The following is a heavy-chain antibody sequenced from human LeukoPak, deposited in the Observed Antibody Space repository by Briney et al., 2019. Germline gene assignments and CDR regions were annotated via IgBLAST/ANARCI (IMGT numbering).Heavy chain of an antibody. CDR1: GFTFSSYS. V-gene: IGHV3-21*01. CDR3: ARGGPSGSYYSCY. D-gene: IGHD1-26*01. CDR2: ISSSSSYI. Sequence: GGSLRLSCAASGFTFSSYSMNWVRQAPGEGLEWVSSISSSSSYIYYADSVKGRFTISRDNAKNSLYLQMNSLRAEDTAVYYCARGGPSGSYYSCYWGQGTLVTVSS. J-gene: IGHJ4*02.